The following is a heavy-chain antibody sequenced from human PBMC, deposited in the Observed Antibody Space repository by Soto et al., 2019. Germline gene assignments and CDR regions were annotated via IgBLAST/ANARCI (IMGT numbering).Heavy chain of an antibody. CDR2: IFYSGST. D-gene: IGHD5-12*01. CDR3: ARKGDGYKNWYFDL. V-gene: IGHV4-28*01. J-gene: IGHJ2*01. CDR1: NYSISSSDW. Sequence: QVQLQESGPGLVKPSDTLSLTCAVSNYSISSSDWWGWIRQPPGKGLEWIGYIFYSGSTYYNPSLQSRVTMSLDTSKNQFSLKLSSVTAVDTAVYYCARKGDGYKNWYFDLWGRGTLVSVSS.